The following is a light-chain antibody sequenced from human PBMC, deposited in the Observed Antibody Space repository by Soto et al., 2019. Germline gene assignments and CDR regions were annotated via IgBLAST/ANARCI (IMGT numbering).Light chain of an antibody. V-gene: IGLV2-11*01. Sequence: QCVLTQPRSVSGSPGESVTISCTGTSTDVGGYNYVSWYQQHPGKVPKLMLYDVSKRPSGVPDRFSGSKSGNTASLTISGLQAEDEADDYCCSYAGRDTLYVFGSGTKVTVL. CDR3: CSYAGRDTLYV. J-gene: IGLJ1*01. CDR2: DVS. CDR1: STDVGGYNY.